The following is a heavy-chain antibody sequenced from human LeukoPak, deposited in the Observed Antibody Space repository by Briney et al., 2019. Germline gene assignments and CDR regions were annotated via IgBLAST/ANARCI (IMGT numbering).Heavy chain of an antibody. V-gene: IGHV4-34*01. Sequence: KTSETLSLTCAVSGGSFSGYYWTWIRQPPGKGLEWIGEINHSGSANYNPSLKSRVTISLDTSKNQFSLKVSSVTAADTAVYYCARGKGTVTTHWGQGTLVTVSS. CDR1: GGSFSGYY. CDR2: INHSGSA. J-gene: IGHJ4*02. D-gene: IGHD4-17*01. CDR3: ARGKGTVTTH.